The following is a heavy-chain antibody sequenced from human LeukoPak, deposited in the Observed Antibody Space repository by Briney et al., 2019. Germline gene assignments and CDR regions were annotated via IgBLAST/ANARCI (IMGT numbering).Heavy chain of an antibody. CDR3: ARDNGVVHGVYYMDV. Sequence: AGGSLRLSCAASGFTFSNYWMTWVRQAPGKGLEWVADKKQDGSEKLYVNSVRGRFTISRDNAKMSLFLQMNSLRAEDTAVYYCARDNGVVHGVYYMDVWGKGTTVTVS. CDR1: GFTFSNYW. D-gene: IGHD3-3*01. J-gene: IGHJ6*03. V-gene: IGHV3-7*01. CDR2: KKQDGSEK.